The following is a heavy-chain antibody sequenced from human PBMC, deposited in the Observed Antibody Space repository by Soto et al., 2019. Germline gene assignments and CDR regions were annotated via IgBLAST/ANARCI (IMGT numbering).Heavy chain of an antibody. J-gene: IGHJ4*02. CDR1: GFTFSSYG. Sequence: QVQLVESGGGVVQPGRSLRLSCAASGFTFSSYGMHWVRQAPGKGLEWVAVISYDGSNKYYADSVKGRFTISRDNSKNMHYLQKNSLRTEDTAVYYCAKDGPEMTRGVTYLAYWGQGTLGTVSS. D-gene: IGHD4-17*01. CDR2: ISYDGSNK. CDR3: AKDGPEMTRGVTYLAY. V-gene: IGHV3-30*18.